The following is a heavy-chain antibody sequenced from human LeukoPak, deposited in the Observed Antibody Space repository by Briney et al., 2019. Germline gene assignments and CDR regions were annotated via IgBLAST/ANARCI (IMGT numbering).Heavy chain of an antibody. CDR2: INAYNGNT. Sequence: ASVKVSCKASGYTFTSYGISWVRQAPGQGLEWMGWINAYNGNTNYAQKLQGRVTMTTDTSTSTAYMELRSLRSDDTAVYYCARDRRYYDSSGYYYVMDYWGQGTLVTVSS. D-gene: IGHD3-22*01. CDR3: ARDRRYYDSSGYYYVMDY. CDR1: GYTFTSYG. J-gene: IGHJ4*02. V-gene: IGHV1-18*01.